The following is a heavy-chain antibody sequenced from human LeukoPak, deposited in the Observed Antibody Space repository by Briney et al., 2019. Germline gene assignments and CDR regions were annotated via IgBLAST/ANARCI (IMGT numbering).Heavy chain of an antibody. J-gene: IGHJ4*02. Sequence: ASVKVSCKASGYTFTSYYMHWVRQAPGQGLEWMGIINPSGGSTSYAQKFQGRVTLTRDMSTSTDYLELSSLRSEDTAVYYCAKDRTNYYDSSGYLWTFDYWGQGTLVTVSS. CDR1: GYTFTSYY. V-gene: IGHV1-46*01. D-gene: IGHD3-22*01. CDR3: AKDRTNYYDSSGYLWTFDY. CDR2: INPSGGST.